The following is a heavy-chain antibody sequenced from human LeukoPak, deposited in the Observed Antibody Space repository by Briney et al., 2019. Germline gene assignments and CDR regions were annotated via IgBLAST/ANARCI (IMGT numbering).Heavy chain of an antibody. D-gene: IGHD6-6*01. J-gene: IGHJ4*02. V-gene: IGHV3-74*01. CDR2: LPPDELGI. Sequence: GGSLRLSCAASGFTFTNYWMHWVRQAPGMGLVWVSRLPPDELGIIYADSVKGRFTVSRDDAKNTVYLQMNNLRVDDTAMYYCVGTIASRGSEYWGQGALVAVSS. CDR1: GFTFTNYW. CDR3: VGTIASRGSEY.